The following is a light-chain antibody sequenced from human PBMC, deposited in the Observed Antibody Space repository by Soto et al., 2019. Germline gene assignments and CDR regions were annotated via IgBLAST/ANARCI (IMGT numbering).Light chain of an antibody. CDR3: HHYHNWPMT. CDR1: ESVSSH. Sequence: EIGMTQSPATLSVSPWQRATLSCRASESVSSHLAWYQQKPGQAPRLLIYDSSTRATGIPARFSGSESGTEFTLTISSLQSEDFAVYYCHHYHNWPMTFGQGTRLAIK. V-gene: IGKV3-15*01. CDR2: DSS. J-gene: IGKJ5*01.